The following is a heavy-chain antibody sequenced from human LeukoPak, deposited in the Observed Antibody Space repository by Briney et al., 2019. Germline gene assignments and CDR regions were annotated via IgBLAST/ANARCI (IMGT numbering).Heavy chain of an antibody. D-gene: IGHD7-27*01. CDR3: AGDNWGIYYMDV. CDR2: IYYSGST. V-gene: IGHV4-39*02. Sequence: SETLSLTCTVSGGSISSSSYYWGWIRQPPGKGLEWIGNIYYSGSTYYNPSLKSRVTISVDTSKNQFSLQLSSVTAADTAVYYCAGDNWGIYYMDVWGKGTTVTVSS. CDR1: GGSISSSSYY. J-gene: IGHJ6*03.